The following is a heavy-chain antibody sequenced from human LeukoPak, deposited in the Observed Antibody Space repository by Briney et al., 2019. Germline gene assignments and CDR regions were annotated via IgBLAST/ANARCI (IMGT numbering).Heavy chain of an antibody. D-gene: IGHD6-19*01. CDR2: INHSGST. Sequence: SETLSLTCAVYGGSFSGYYWSWIRQPPGKGLEWIGEINHSGSTNYNPSLKSRVTISVDTSKNQFSLKLSSVTAADTAVYYCARYSSGWYSNYYFDYWGQGTLVTVFS. V-gene: IGHV4-34*01. J-gene: IGHJ4*02. CDR3: ARYSSGWYSNYYFDY. CDR1: GGSFSGYY.